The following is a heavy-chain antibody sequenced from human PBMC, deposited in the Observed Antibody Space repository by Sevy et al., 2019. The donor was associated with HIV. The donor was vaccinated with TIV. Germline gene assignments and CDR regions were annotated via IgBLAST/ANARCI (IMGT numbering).Heavy chain of an antibody. D-gene: IGHD3-10*01. Sequence: GSLRLSCAASGFTFSSYGMHWVRQAPGKGLEWVAFIRYDGSNKYYADSVKGRFTISRDNSKNTLYLQMNSLRAEDTAVYYCAKDTLYYGSGSHLDYWGQGTLVTVSS. J-gene: IGHJ4*02. CDR1: GFTFSSYG. CDR2: IRYDGSNK. CDR3: AKDTLYYGSGSHLDY. V-gene: IGHV3-30*02.